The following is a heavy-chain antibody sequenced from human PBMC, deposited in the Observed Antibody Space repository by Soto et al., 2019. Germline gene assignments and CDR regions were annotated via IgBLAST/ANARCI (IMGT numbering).Heavy chain of an antibody. CDR3: AKDRIVVVPAALDY. Sequence: GGSLRLSCAASGFTFSTYAMNWVRLAPGKGLEWVSAISGSGGSIYYADSVKGRFTISRDNSKNTLFLQMSSLRAEDTAVYYCAKDRIVVVPAALDYWGQGTLVTVSS. CDR1: GFTFSTYA. J-gene: IGHJ4*02. D-gene: IGHD2-2*01. CDR2: ISGSGGSI. V-gene: IGHV3-23*01.